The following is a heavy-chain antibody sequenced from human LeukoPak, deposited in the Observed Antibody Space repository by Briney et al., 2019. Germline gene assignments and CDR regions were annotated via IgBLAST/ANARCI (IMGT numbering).Heavy chain of an antibody. CDR1: GFTFSSYG. J-gene: IGHJ6*04. Sequence: TGGSLRLSCAASGFTFSSYGMSWVRQAPGKGLEWVANIKQDGSEKYYVDSVKGRFTISRDNAKNSLYLQMNSLRAEDTAVYYCAELGITMIGDVWGKGTTVTISS. D-gene: IGHD3-10*02. CDR3: AELGITMIGDV. V-gene: IGHV3-7*01. CDR2: IKQDGSEK.